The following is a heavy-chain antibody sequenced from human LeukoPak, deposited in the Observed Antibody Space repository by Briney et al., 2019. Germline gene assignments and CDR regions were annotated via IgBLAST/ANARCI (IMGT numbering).Heavy chain of an antibody. CDR2: MNPNSGNT. D-gene: IGHD6-13*01. CDR3: ARNGYSSSWYNYYYMDV. Sequence: ASVKVSCKASGYTFTSYDINWVRQATGQGLEWMGWMNPNSGNTGYAQKFQGRVTITRNTSISTAYMELSSLRSEDTAVYYCARNGYSSSWYNYYYMDVWGKGTTVTVSS. CDR1: GYTFTSYD. J-gene: IGHJ6*03. V-gene: IGHV1-8*03.